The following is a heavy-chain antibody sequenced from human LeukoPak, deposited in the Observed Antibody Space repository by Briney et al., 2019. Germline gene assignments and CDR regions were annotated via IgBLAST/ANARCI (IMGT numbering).Heavy chain of an antibody. CDR1: GYTFTSYA. J-gene: IGHJ4*02. CDR3: ARSRAIGSGWPGNY. V-gene: IGHV1-3*01. Sequence: EASVKVSCKASGYTFTSYAMHWVRQAPGQRLEWMGWINAGNGNTKYSQKFQGRVTITRDTSASTAYMELSSLRSEDTAVYYCARSRAIGSGWPGNYWGQGTLVTVSS. CDR2: INAGNGNT. D-gene: IGHD6-19*01.